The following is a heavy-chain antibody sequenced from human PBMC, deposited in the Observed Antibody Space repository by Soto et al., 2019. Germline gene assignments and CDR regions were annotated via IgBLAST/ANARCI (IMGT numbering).Heavy chain of an antibody. CDR2: IYYSGST. V-gene: IGHV4-39*01. D-gene: IGHD3-22*01. CDR1: GGSISSSSYY. Sequence: QLQLQESGPGLVKPSETLSLTCTVSGGSISSSSYYWGWIRQPPGKGLEWIGSIYYSGSTYYNPSLKRRVTISVDTSKNQFSLKLSSVTAADTAVYYCARGGGSGYYHADAFDIWGQGTMVTVSS. CDR3: ARGGGSGYYHADAFDI. J-gene: IGHJ3*02.